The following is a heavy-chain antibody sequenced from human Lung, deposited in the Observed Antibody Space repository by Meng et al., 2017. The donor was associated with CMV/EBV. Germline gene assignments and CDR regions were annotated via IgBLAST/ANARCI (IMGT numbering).Heavy chain of an antibody. Sequence: GGSLRLSCAASGFTFNTYWMSWVRQAPGKGLEWVAIIKQDGSEKYYVDSVKGRFTISRDNGKKSLYLQMNSLRVEDTAVYYCVRDQWLVNFDYWGQGTAVTVSS. J-gene: IGHJ4*02. D-gene: IGHD6-19*01. CDR3: VRDQWLVNFDY. V-gene: IGHV3-7*01. CDR1: GFTFNTYW. CDR2: IKQDGSEK.